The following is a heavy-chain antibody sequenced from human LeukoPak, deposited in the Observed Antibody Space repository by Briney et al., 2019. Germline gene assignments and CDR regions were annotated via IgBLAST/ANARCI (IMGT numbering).Heavy chain of an antibody. CDR3: ARTNTYYYGSGYYGIDV. V-gene: IGHV4-59*08. CDR2: IYYSGST. D-gene: IGHD3-10*01. J-gene: IGHJ6*02. CDR1: GGSISSYY. Sequence: PSETLSLTCTVSGGSISSYYWSWIRQPPGKGLEWIGYIYYSGSTNYNPSLKSRVTISVDTSKNQFSLKLSSVTAADTAVYYCARTNTYYYGSGYYGIDVWGQGTTVTVSS.